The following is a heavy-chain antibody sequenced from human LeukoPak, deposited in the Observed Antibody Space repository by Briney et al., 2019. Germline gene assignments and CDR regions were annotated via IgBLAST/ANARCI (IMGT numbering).Heavy chain of an antibody. CDR1: GGSIRSYY. Sequence: PSETLSLTCTVPGGSIRSYYWSWIRQPAGKGLEWIGRIYTSGSTNYNPSLKSRVTMSVDTSKNQFSLKLSSVTAADTAVYYCARGPYSSSSEWFDPWGQGTLVTVSS. D-gene: IGHD6-6*01. J-gene: IGHJ5*02. CDR3: ARGPYSSSSEWFDP. V-gene: IGHV4-4*07. CDR2: IYTSGST.